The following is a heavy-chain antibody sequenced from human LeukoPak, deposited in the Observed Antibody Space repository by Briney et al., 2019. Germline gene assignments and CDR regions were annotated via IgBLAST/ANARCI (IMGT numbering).Heavy chain of an antibody. D-gene: IGHD2-2*01. V-gene: IGHV1-18*01. Sequence: GASVKVSCKASGYTFTSYGISWVRQAPGQGLEWMGWISAYNGNTNYAQKLQGRVTMTTDTSTSTAYMELRSLRSDDTAVYYCARTSDLDYYYYGMDVWGQGTTVTVSS. CDR1: GYTFTSYG. CDR3: ARTSDLDYYYYGMDV. J-gene: IGHJ6*02. CDR2: ISAYNGNT.